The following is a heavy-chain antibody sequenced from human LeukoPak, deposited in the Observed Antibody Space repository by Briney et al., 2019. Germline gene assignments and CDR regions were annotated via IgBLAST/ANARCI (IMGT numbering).Heavy chain of an antibody. Sequence: GASVKVSCKASGYTFTNHAMHWVRQAPGQRLEWMGWINTVNGNTKYSQNFQGRVTITRDTSATTAYMELSSLRSEDTAVYYCARPHASPPGNWFGSWGQGTLVTVSS. D-gene: IGHD2-2*01. J-gene: IGHJ5*01. V-gene: IGHV1-3*04. CDR1: GYTFTNHA. CDR2: INTVNGNT. CDR3: ARPHASPPGNWFGS.